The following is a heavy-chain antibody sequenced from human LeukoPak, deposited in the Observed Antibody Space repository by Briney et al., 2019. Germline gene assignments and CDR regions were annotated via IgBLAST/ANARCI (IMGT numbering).Heavy chain of an antibody. Sequence: SETLSLTCTVSGGSISSGDYYWSWIRQPPGKGLEWIGEINHSGSTNYNPSLKSRVTISVDTSKNQFSLKLSSVTAADTAVYYCARGLADIVGAPTDYYFDYWGQGTLVTVSS. V-gene: IGHV4-39*07. D-gene: IGHD1-26*01. CDR3: ARGLADIVGAPTDYYFDY. CDR1: GGSISSGDYY. J-gene: IGHJ4*02. CDR2: INHSGST.